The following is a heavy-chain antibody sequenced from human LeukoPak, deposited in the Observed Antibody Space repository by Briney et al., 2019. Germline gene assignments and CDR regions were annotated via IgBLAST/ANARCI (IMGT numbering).Heavy chain of an antibody. CDR3: ARQSSIAAARN. V-gene: IGHV5-10-1*01. CDR2: IEPSDSYT. CDR1: GYSSTSNW. Sequence: GEPLNFSCKGSGYSSTSNWITWVRQIQGKGLEGMGRIEPSDSYTNCSPSFQGHVTISVDKSISTAYLQWSSLKASDTAMYYCARQSSIAAARNWGQGTLVTLSS. D-gene: IGHD6-25*01. J-gene: IGHJ4*02.